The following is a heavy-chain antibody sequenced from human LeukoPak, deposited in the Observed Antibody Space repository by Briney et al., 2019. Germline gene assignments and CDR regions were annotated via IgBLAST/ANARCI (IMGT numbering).Heavy chain of an antibody. Sequence: ASVKVSCKASGYTFISYDINWVRQATGQGLEWMGWVNLKSGNTGYAQKFQAKVTFTRNTSISTAYMEPSSLRFQDTAVYYCARAIRVIRGTVQYHFDNWGQGTLVTVSS. D-gene: IGHD3-10*01. CDR1: GYTFISYD. V-gene: IGHV1-8*01. CDR2: VNLKSGNT. CDR3: ARAIRVIRGTVQYHFDN. J-gene: IGHJ4*02.